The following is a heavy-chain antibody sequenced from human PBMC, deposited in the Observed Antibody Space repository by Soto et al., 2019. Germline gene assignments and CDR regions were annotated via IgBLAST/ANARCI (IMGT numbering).Heavy chain of an antibody. CDR3: ARADRYCSGGSCYLNWFDP. Sequence: ASETLSLTCAVYGGSFSGYYWSWIRQPPGKGLEWIGEINHSGSTNYNPSLKSRVTISVDTSKNQFSLKLSSVTAADTAVYYCARADRYCSGGSCYLNWFDPWGQGTLVTVSS. CDR1: GGSFSGYY. V-gene: IGHV4-34*01. J-gene: IGHJ5*02. D-gene: IGHD2-15*01. CDR2: INHSGST.